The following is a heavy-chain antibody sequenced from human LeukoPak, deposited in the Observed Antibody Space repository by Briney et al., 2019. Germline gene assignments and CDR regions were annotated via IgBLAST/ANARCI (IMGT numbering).Heavy chain of an antibody. CDR1: GFTFSSYE. V-gene: IGHV3-48*03. J-gene: IGHJ4*02. CDR3: AKGDNDYGSGTYPDY. D-gene: IGHD3-10*01. CDR2: ISSSGSTI. Sequence: QAGGSLRLSCAASGFTFSSYEMNWVRQAPGKGLEWVSYISSSGSTIYYADSVKGRFTISRDNSKNTLYLQMNSLRADDTAVYYCAKGDNDYGSGTYPDYWGQGTLVTVSS.